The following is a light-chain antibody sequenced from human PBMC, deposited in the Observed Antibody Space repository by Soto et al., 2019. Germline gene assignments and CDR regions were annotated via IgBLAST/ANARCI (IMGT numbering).Light chain of an antibody. J-gene: IGKJ1*01. CDR3: QQYSGYWT. CDR2: KAS. CDR1: QSISSW. Sequence: DIQMTQSPSTLSASVGDRVTITCRASQSISSWLAWYQQKPGKAPKLLIYKASTLESGVPSRFGGGGSGTEFTLTISSLQDDDFANYYCQQYSGYWTFGQGTKVEI. V-gene: IGKV1-5*03.